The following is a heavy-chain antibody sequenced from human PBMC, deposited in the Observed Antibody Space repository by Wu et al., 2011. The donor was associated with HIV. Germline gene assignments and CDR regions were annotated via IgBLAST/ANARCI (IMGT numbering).Heavy chain of an antibody. CDR1: SSHG. V-gene: IGHV1-69*06. Sequence: SSHGISWVRQAPGQGLEWMGGIIAIFGTAKYAQNFQGRVTITADKSTNTAYMELRSLTSEDTAVYYCARSDYSNSGGWFDPWGQGTLVTVSS. CDR3: ARSDYSNSGGWFDP. CDR2: IIAIFGTA. J-gene: IGHJ5*02. D-gene: IGHD4-11*01.